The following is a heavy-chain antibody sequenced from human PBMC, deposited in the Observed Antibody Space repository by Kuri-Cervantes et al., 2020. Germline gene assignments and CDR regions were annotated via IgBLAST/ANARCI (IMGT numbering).Heavy chain of an antibody. J-gene: IGHJ1*01. CDR2: IYSGGST. V-gene: IGHV3-53*01. Sequence: GGSLRLSCAASGFTVSSNYMSWVRQAPGKGLEWVSVIYSGGSTYYADSVKGRFTVSRDNSKNTLYLQMNSLRAEDTAVYYCASFPSYRLGYCQHWGQGTLVTV. CDR3: ASFPSYRLGYCQH. D-gene: IGHD3-16*02. CDR1: GFTVSSNY.